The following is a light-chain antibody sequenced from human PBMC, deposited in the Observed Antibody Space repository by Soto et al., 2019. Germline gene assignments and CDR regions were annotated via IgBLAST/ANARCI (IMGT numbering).Light chain of an antibody. CDR1: EDISTW. J-gene: IGKJ5*01. CDR3: QNYDSAPIN. V-gene: IGKV1-12*01. CDR2: AAS. Sequence: DFQMTQSPSSVSASVGDTDTITCRSSEDISTWLAWYQQKPGKAPKLLIYAASSLQSGVPSRFSGSGSGTDFTLSINSLQPDDFATYYCQNYDSAPINFGQGKRLEIK.